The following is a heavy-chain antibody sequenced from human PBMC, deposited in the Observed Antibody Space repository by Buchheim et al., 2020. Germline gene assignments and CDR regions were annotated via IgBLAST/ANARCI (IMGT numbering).Heavy chain of an antibody. CDR3: ARGVTGYCSSTSCPTYYFDY. D-gene: IGHD2-2*01. Sequence: QLQLQESGSGLVKPSQTLSLTCAVSGGSISSGGYSWSWIRQPPGKGLEWIGYIYHSGSTYYNPSLKSRFTISVDRSKTPFSLKLSSVTAADTAVYYCARGVTGYCSSTSCPTYYFDYWGQGTL. CDR1: GGSISSGGYS. V-gene: IGHV4-30-2*01. CDR2: IYHSGST. J-gene: IGHJ4*02.